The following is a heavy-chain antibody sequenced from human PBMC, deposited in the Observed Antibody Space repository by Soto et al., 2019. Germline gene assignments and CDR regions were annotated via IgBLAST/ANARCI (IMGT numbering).Heavy chain of an antibody. D-gene: IGHD2-15*01. V-gene: IGHV3-21*01. CDR1: GFTFSSYS. Sequence: EVQLVESGGGLVKPGGSLRLSCAASGFTFSSYSMNWVRQAPGKGLEWVSSISSSSSYIYYADSVKGRFTISRDNAKNSLYRQMNSLRAEDTAVYYCARAVVVVVASTGDWFDPWGQGTLVTVSS. J-gene: IGHJ5*02. CDR3: ARAVVVVVASTGDWFDP. CDR2: ISSSSSYI.